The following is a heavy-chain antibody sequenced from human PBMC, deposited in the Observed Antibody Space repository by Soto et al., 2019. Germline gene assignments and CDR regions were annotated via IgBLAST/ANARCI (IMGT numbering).Heavy chain of an antibody. D-gene: IGHD6-13*01. Sequence: EVQLLESGGGLVQPGGSLRLSCAASGFTFSTYAMSWVRQAPGKGLEWVSTINSIGSTTYYADSVKGRVTISRDNSKNTLDLQMNSLRAEDTGVYYCAKRSGAAAGGRPLFDYWGQGTLVTVSS. J-gene: IGHJ4*02. CDR2: INSIGSTT. CDR1: GFTFSTYA. CDR3: AKRSGAAAGGRPLFDY. V-gene: IGHV3-23*01.